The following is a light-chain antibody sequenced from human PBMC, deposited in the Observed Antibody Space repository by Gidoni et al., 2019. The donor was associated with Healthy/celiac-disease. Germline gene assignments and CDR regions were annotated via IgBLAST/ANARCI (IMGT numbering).Light chain of an antibody. CDR2: DAS. CDR1: QDISNY. Sequence: DTQMTQSPSSLSASVGDRVTITCQPSQDISNYLNWYQQKPGKAPKLLIYDASNLETGVPSRFSGSGSGTDFTFTISSLQPEDIATYYCQQYDNLPPLTFGGGTKVEIK. J-gene: IGKJ4*01. CDR3: QQYDNLPPLT. V-gene: IGKV1-33*01.